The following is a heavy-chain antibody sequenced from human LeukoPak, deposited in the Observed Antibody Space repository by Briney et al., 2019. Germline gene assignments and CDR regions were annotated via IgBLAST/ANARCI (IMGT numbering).Heavy chain of an antibody. Sequence: ASVKVSCKASGYTSTGYYMHWVRQAPGQGLEWMGWINPNSGGTNYAQKFQGRVTMTRDTSISTAYMELSRLRSDDTAVYYCARAPYYYDSSGYYQYFDYWGQGTLVTVSS. CDR3: ARAPYYYDSSGYYQYFDY. CDR1: GYTSTGYY. V-gene: IGHV1-2*02. D-gene: IGHD3-22*01. J-gene: IGHJ4*02. CDR2: INPNSGGT.